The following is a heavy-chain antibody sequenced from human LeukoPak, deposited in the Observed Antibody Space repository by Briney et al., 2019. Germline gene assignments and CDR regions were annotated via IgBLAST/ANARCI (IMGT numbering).Heavy chain of an antibody. CDR3: AKHISMVRGVILSY. V-gene: IGHV3-23*01. D-gene: IGHD3-10*01. CDR1: GFTFSSYA. Sequence: GGSLRLSCAASGFTFSSYAMSWVRQAPGKGLEWVSAISGSGGSTYYADSVKGRFTISRDNSKNTLYLQMNSLRAEDTAVYYWAKHISMVRGVILSYWGQGTLVTLSS. CDR2: ISGSGGST. J-gene: IGHJ4*02.